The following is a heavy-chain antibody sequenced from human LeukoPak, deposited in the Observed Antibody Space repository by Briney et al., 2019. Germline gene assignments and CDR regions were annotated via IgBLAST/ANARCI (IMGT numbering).Heavy chain of an antibody. V-gene: IGHV1-69*13. CDR2: IIPIFGTA. D-gene: IGHD2-2*02. Sequence: GASVKVSCKASGGTFSSYAISWVRQAPGQGLEWMGGIIPIFGTANYAQKFQGRVTITADESTSTAYMELSSLRSEDTAVYYCASLGYCSSTSCYMGGYWGQGTLVTVSS. J-gene: IGHJ4*02. CDR1: GGTFSSYA. CDR3: ASLGYCSSTSCYMGGY.